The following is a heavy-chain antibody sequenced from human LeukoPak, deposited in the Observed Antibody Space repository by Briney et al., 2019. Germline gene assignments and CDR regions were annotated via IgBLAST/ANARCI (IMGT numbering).Heavy chain of an antibody. J-gene: IGHJ6*02. CDR3: ASRTYYDFWSGYYTPYYYGMDV. CDR2: ISSSSSYI. V-gene: IGHV3-21*01. Sequence: GGSLRLSCAASGFTFSSYSMNWVRQAPGKGLEWVSSISSSSSYIYYADSVKGRFTISRDNAKNSLYLQMNSLRAEDTAVYYCASRTYYDFWSGYYTPYYYGMDVWGQGTTVTVSS. D-gene: IGHD3-3*01. CDR1: GFTFSSYS.